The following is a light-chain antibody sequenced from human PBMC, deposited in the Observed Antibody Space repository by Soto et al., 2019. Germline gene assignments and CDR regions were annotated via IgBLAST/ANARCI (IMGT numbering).Light chain of an antibody. V-gene: IGKV3-20*01. Sequence: VLTQSPGTLSLSPGDTGTLSCRASQRVTCYYVAWYQQKVGQAPRLLIYGGSTRATGIPDRFRGSGSGTDFTLTISRLEPEDFTVYYCQLYGNSPRWTFGQGTKVDIK. J-gene: IGKJ1*01. CDR1: QRVTCYY. CDR2: GGS. CDR3: QLYGNSPRWT.